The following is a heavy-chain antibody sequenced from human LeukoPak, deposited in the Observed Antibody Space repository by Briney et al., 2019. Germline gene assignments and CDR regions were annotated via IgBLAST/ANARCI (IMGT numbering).Heavy chain of an antibody. Sequence: ASVKVSCKASGYTFTSYDINWVRQATGQGLEWMGWMNPNSGNTGYAQKFQGRVTITRNTSISTAYMELSSLRSEDTAVYYCARSRVPPRPVDYWGQGTLVTVSS. CDR2: MNPNSGNT. J-gene: IGHJ4*02. V-gene: IGHV1-8*03. CDR3: ARSRVPPRPVDY. D-gene: IGHD6-6*01. CDR1: GYTFTSYD.